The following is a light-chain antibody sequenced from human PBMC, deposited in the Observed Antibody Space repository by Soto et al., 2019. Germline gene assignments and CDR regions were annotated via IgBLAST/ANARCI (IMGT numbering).Light chain of an antibody. V-gene: IGKV1-5*03. Sequence: GDRGTITCRASQRIDTWLAWYQQKPGTAPKLLIYKATILQSGVPSRFSGSGSGTDFTLTITRLEPEDFAFYYCHQRQRWPRTFGQGTKV. CDR1: QRIDTW. J-gene: IGKJ1*01. CDR3: HQRQRWPRT. CDR2: KAT.